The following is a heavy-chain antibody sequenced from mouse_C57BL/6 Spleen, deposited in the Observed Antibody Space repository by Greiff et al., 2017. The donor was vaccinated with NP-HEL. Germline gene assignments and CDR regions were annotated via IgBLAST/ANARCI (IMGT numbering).Heavy chain of an antibody. D-gene: IGHD2-4*01. V-gene: IGHV5-17*01. CDR1: GFTFSDYG. CDR3: ARELRRRGGYAMDY. CDR2: ISSGSSTI. J-gene: IGHJ4*01. Sequence: EVQVVESGGGLVKPGGSLKLSCAASGFTFSDYGMHWVRQAPEKGLEWVAYISSGSSTIYYADTVKGRFTISRDNAKNTLFLQMTSLRSEDTAMYYCARELRRRGGYAMDYWGQGTSVTVSS.